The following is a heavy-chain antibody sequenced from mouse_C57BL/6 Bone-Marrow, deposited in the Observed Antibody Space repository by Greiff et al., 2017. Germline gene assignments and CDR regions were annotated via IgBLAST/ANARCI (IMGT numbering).Heavy chain of an antibody. V-gene: IGHV10-1*01. CDR2: IRSKSNNYAT. D-gene: IGHD2-4*01. Sequence: EVQLVESGGGLVQPKGSLKLSCAASGFSFNTYAMNWVRQAPGKGLEWVARIRSKSNNYATSYADSVQDRFTISRDDSESMLYLQMNNLKTDDAALYCCVRQKMDYPRFAYWGQGTLVTVSA. CDR1: GFSFNTYA. CDR3: VRQKMDYPRFAY. J-gene: IGHJ3*01.